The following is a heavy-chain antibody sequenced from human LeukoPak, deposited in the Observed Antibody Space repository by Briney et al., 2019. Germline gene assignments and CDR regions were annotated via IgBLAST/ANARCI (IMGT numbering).Heavy chain of an antibody. J-gene: IGHJ5*02. V-gene: IGHV3-53*01. Sequence: PGGSLRLSCAASGFTVSNNFMNWVRQAPGKGLEWVSVIYSGGATYYANSVKGRFTISRDNSKNTLYLQMNSLRAEDTAVYYCAKDIRTVVVVAATWGQGTLVTVSS. D-gene: IGHD2-15*01. CDR2: IYSGGAT. CDR1: GFTVSNNF. CDR3: AKDIRTVVVVAAT.